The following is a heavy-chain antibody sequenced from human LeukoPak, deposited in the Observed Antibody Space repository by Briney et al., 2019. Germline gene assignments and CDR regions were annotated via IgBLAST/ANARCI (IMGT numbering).Heavy chain of an antibody. J-gene: IGHJ4*02. Sequence: GRSLRLSCAASGFTFSSYAMHWVRQAPGKGLEWVAVISYDGSNKYYADSVKGLFTISRDNSKNTLYLQMNSLRAEDTAVYYCAKSGYSSGWPEVPFDYWGQGTLVTVSS. V-gene: IGHV3-30*04. CDR1: GFTFSSYA. D-gene: IGHD6-19*01. CDR2: ISYDGSNK. CDR3: AKSGYSSGWPEVPFDY.